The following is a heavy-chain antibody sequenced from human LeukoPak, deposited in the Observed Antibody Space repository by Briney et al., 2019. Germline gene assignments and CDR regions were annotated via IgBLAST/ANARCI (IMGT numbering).Heavy chain of an antibody. Sequence: SETLSLTCTVSGGSISSYYWNWIRQPPGEGLEWIGYIYYTGSSNSNPSLKSRVTILVDTSKNQFSLKLSSVTAADTAVYFCARLSRGSSAGFDYWGQGILVTVSS. V-gene: IGHV4-59*01. CDR1: GGSISSYY. CDR3: ARLSRGSSAGFDY. D-gene: IGHD6-6*01. CDR2: IYYTGSS. J-gene: IGHJ4*02.